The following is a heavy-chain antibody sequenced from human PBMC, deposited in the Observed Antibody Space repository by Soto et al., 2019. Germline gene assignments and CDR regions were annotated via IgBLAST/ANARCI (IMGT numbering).Heavy chain of an antibody. CDR3: ARDRRYYDSSGFGL. CDR1: GGSISIGGYY. V-gene: IGHV4-31*03. Sequence: SETLSLTCTVSGGSISIGGYYWSWIRQHPGKGLEWIGYIYYSQSTYYNPSLKCRVTISVDTSKNQCSLKLSSVSAADTAVYYCARDRRYYDSSGFGLWGQGTLVTVSS. CDR2: IYYSQST. D-gene: IGHD3-22*01. J-gene: IGHJ4*02.